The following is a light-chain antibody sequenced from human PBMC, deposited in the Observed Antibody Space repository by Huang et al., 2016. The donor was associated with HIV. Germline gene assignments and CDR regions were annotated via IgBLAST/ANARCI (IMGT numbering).Light chain of an antibody. V-gene: IGKV1-33*01. CDR2: DAS. J-gene: IGKJ2*01. CDR1: QDISNY. Sequence: DIQMTQSPSSLSASVGDRVTITCQASQDISNYLKWYQQKPGKAPKPLIYDASNLETGVPSSFSGSGSGTDFTFTISSLQPEDIATYYCQQYDNLPGTFGQGTKLEIK. CDR3: QQYDNLPGT.